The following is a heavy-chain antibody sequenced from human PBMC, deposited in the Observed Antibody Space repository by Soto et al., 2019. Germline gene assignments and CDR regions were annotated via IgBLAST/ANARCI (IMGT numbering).Heavy chain of an antibody. CDR2: IYYSGST. D-gene: IGHD3-16*01. CDR1: GGSISRGGYY. V-gene: IGHV4-31*03. Sequence: QVQLQESGPGLVKPSQTLSLTCTVSGGSISRGGYYWSWIRQHPGRGLEWIGYIYYSGSTYYNPNLKSRVTITVDTSKNQFSLKLSSVTAADTAVYYCARVGGINWFDPWGQGTLVTVSS. J-gene: IGHJ5*02. CDR3: ARVGGINWFDP.